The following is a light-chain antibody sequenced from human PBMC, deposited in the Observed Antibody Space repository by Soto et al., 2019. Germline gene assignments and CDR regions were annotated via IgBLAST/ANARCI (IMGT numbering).Light chain of an antibody. CDR2: DAS. J-gene: IGKJ2*01. Sequence: QMTQSPSSLSASVGETVTITCQASQDVANSVQWYQQKPGKAPKLLIFDASKLETGVPLRFSGSGSGTDITLTISNLETEDIATYYCQQYDNLPPFAFGQGTKVDIK. CDR3: QQYDNLPPFA. CDR1: QDVANS. V-gene: IGKV1-33*01.